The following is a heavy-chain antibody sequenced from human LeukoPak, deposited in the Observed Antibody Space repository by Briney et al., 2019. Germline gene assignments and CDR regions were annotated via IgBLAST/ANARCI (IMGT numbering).Heavy chain of an antibody. CDR1: GYDFTGYY. J-gene: IGHJ2*01. CDR2: INPSGGST. V-gene: IGHV1-46*01. Sequence: ASVKVSCKASGYDFTGYYMHWVRQAPGQGLEWMGIINPSGGSTSYAQKFQGRVTMTRDTSTSTVYMELSSLRSEDTAVYYCARVPRNDYGDYLGWYFDLWGRGTLVTVSS. CDR3: ARVPRNDYGDYLGWYFDL. D-gene: IGHD4-17*01.